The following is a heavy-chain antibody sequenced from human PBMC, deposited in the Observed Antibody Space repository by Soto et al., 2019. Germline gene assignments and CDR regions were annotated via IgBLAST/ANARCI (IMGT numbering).Heavy chain of an antibody. CDR1: GFTFSSYA. CDR2: ISYDGSNK. Sequence: QVQLVESGGGVVQPGRSLRLSCAASGFTFSSYAMHWVRQAPGKGLEWVAVISYDGSNKYYPDSVKGRFTISRDNSKNTLYLQMNSLRAEDTAVYYCARDGADSSGYYPSWYYFDYWGQGTLVTVSS. D-gene: IGHD3-22*01. J-gene: IGHJ4*02. CDR3: ARDGADSSGYYPSWYYFDY. V-gene: IGHV3-30-3*01.